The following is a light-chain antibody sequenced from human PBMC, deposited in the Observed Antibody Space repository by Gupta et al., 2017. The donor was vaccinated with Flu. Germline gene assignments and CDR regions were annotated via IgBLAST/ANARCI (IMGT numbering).Light chain of an antibody. CDR1: QSVATY. J-gene: IGKJ3*01. CDR2: DAS. V-gene: IGKV3-11*01. CDR3: QQDAGWPS. Sequence: IVMTQSPATLSLSLGERATLSCRASQSVATYVAWYQQRPGQAPRLLIYDASNRATGVPARFSGSGSGTDFSLTIANLQPEDFAIYYWQQDAGWPSFGHGTRVDV.